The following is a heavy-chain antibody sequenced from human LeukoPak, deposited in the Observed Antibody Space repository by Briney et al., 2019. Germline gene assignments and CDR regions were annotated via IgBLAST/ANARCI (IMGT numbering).Heavy chain of an antibody. D-gene: IGHD5-12*01. CDR3: ARHPGSHDYYYGMDV. Sequence: GESLKISCKDSGYSLTSYWIDWGRQMPGKGLEWMGIIYPGDSDTRYSPSFQGQVTISADKSISTAYLQWSSLKASDTAMYYFARHPGSHDYYYGMDVWGQGTTVTVSS. J-gene: IGHJ6*02. V-gene: IGHV5-51*01. CDR1: GYSLTSYW. CDR2: IYPGDSDT.